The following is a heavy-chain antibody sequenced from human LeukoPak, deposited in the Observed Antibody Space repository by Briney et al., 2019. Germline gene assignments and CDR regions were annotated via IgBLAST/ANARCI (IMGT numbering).Heavy chain of an antibody. CDR1: GFIFSDYA. CDR2: ISYDGSNK. D-gene: IGHD3-22*01. CDR3: ARGSPIPFGSGYNYYYYGMDV. J-gene: IGHJ6*02. Sequence: GGSLRLSCAASGFIFSDYAMHWVRQAPGKGLEWVAVISYDGSNKYYADSVKGRFTISRDNSKNTLYLQMNSLRAEDTAVYYCARGSPIPFGSGYNYYYYGMDVWGQGTTVTVSS. V-gene: IGHV3-30-3*01.